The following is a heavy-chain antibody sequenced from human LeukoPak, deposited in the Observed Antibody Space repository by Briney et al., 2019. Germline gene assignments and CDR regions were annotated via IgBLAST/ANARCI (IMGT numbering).Heavy chain of an antibody. V-gene: IGHV1-2*02. D-gene: IGHD2-2*01. J-gene: IGHJ6*03. CDR1: GYTFTGYY. CDR3: ARDRVEYCSSTSCSPDFYYYYMDV. CDR2: INPKRGGT. Sequence: ASVTVSCKASGYTFTGYYMHWVRQAPGQGLEGMGWINPKRGGTKYAQKFQGRVTITRDTSISTAYMELSRLRSDDTAVYYCARDRVEYCSSTSCSPDFYYYYMDVWGKGTTVTVSS.